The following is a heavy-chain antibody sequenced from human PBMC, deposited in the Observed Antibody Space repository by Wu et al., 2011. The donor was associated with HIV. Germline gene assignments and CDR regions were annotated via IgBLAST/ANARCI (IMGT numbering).Heavy chain of an antibody. CDR3: ASLGYSYPDAFDI. CDR2: SFLVTLIP. D-gene: IGHD5-18*01. J-gene: IGHJ3*02. Sequence: PGESLKISCKASGYIFINVLGSAGCARCPGKAWSGWGSSFLVTLIPDTSPPSKARFTISADRSISTAYLQWSSLKASDTAMYYCASLGYSYPDAFDIWGQGTMVTVSS. V-gene: IGHV5-51*03. CDR1: GYIFINVL.